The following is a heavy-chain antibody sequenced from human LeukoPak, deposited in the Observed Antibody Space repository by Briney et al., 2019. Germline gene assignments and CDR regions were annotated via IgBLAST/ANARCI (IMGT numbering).Heavy chain of an antibody. V-gene: IGHV3-23*01. CDR1: GFTFSNSA. Sequence: GGSLRLSCAASGFTFSNSAMSWVRQAPGKGLEWVSTLSGSGITTYYADSVKGRFTISRDNSKNTLYLQMNTLRAEDSALYYCAKGIYSSGWSYSDYWGHGTLVTVSS. CDR3: AKGIYSSGWSYSDY. D-gene: IGHD6-19*01. J-gene: IGHJ4*01. CDR2: LSGSGITT.